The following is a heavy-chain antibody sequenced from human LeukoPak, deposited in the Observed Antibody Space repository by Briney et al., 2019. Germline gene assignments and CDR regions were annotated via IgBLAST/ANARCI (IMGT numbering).Heavy chain of an antibody. CDR3: ARDSGGIVGFQPFDY. V-gene: IGHV1-69*04. CDR1: GGTFSSYA. CDR2: IIPILGIA. Sequence: GASVKVSCKASGGTFSSYAISWVRQAPGQGLEWMGRIIPILGIANYAQKFQGRVTITADKSTSTAYMELSSLRSEDTAVYYCARDSGGIVGFQPFDYWGQGTLVAVSS. J-gene: IGHJ4*02. D-gene: IGHD3-16*01.